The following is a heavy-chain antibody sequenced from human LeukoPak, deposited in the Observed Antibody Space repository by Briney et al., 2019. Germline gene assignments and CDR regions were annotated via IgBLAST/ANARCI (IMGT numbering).Heavy chain of an antibody. CDR3: AKGEYGDYLAGIGY. J-gene: IGHJ4*02. CDR2: ISWNSGSI. CDR1: GFTFDDYA. V-gene: IGHV3-9*03. Sequence: GGSLRLSCAASGFTFDDYAMHWVRQAPGKGLEWVSGISWNSGSIGYADSVKGRFTISRDNAKNSLYLQMNSLRAEDMALYYCAKGEYGDYLAGIGYWGQGTLVTVSS. D-gene: IGHD4-17*01.